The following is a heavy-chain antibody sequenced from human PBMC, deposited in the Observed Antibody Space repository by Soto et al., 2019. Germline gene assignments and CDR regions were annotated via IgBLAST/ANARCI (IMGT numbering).Heavy chain of an antibody. CDR1: GGSISSSSYY. CDR3: ARRETRYSSSFH. V-gene: IGHV4-39*01. J-gene: IGHJ4*02. D-gene: IGHD6-6*01. CDR2: IYYSGST. Sequence: SETLSLTCTVPGGSISSSSYYWGWIRQPPGKGLEWIGSIYYSGSTYYNPSLKSRVTISVDTSKNQFSLKLSSVTAADTAVYYCARRETRYSSSFHWGQGTLVTVSS.